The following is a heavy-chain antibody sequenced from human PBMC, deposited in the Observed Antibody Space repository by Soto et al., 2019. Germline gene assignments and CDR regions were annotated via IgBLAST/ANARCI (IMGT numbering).Heavy chain of an antibody. J-gene: IGHJ4*02. D-gene: IGHD2-15*01. V-gene: IGHV3-66*01. CDR3: ASTTNCSGGSCYQYFLDY. CDR1: GFTVSSNY. Sequence: GGSLRLSCAASGFTVSSNYMGWVRQAPGKGLEWVSVIYSGGSTYYADSVKGRFTISRDNSKNTLYLQMNSLRAEDTAVYYCASTTNCSGGSCYQYFLDYRGQGTLVTVSS. CDR2: IYSGGST.